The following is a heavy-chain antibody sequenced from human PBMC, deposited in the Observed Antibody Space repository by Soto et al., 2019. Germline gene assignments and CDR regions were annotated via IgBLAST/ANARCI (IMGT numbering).Heavy chain of an antibody. D-gene: IGHD3-3*01. Sequence: KSSETLSLTCAVYGGSFSGYYWSWIRQPPGKGLEWIGEINHSGSTNYNPSLKSRVTISVDTSKNQFSLKLSSVTAADTAVYYCARAVFWSGYYPYYYYYGMDVWGQGTTVTVSS. CDR3: ARAVFWSGYYPYYYYYGMDV. J-gene: IGHJ6*02. CDR2: INHSGST. V-gene: IGHV4-34*01. CDR1: GGSFSGYY.